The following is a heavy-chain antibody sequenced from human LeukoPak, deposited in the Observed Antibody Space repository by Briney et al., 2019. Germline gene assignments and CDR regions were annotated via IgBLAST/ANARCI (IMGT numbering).Heavy chain of an antibody. V-gene: IGHV3-53*01. D-gene: IGHD3-10*01. Sequence: GGSLRLPCAASGFTVSSNYMNWVRQAPGKGLEWVSVIYSGGSTYYADSVRGRFTISRDISKNTLYLQMNSLRADDTAVYYCARAVAGLTDYWGQGTLVTVSS. CDR2: IYSGGST. CDR3: ARAVAGLTDY. J-gene: IGHJ4*02. CDR1: GFTVSSNY.